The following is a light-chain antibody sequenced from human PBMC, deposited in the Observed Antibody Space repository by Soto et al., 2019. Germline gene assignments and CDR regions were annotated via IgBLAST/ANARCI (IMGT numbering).Light chain of an antibody. CDR2: AAS. Sequence: DIQMTQSPSSLSASVEYIVIITCRASQSISNHLNWYQQKPGKAPKLLIFAASSLQSGVPSRFSGSRSGPDFTLTISSLQPEDFATYYCQQSYSSPPTFGQGTKVEIK. V-gene: IGKV1-39*01. J-gene: IGKJ1*01. CDR3: QQSYSSPPT. CDR1: QSISNH.